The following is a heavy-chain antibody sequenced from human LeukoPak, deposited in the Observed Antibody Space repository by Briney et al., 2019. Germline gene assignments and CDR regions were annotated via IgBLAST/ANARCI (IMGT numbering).Heavy chain of an antibody. J-gene: IGHJ4*02. CDR1: GFTFSSYA. V-gene: IGHV3-23*01. Sequence: GGSLRLSCAASGFTFSSYAMNWVRQAPRKGLEWDSAISGSGGSIYYADSVKGRFTISRDNSRNTLYLQMNSLRAEDTAVYYCAKASGTTLTYGDYWGQGTLVTVSS. CDR3: AKASGTTLTYGDY. CDR2: ISGSGGSI. D-gene: IGHD1-7*01.